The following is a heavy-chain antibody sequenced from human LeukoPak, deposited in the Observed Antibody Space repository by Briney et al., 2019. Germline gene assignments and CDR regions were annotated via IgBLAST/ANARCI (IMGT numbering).Heavy chain of an antibody. J-gene: IGHJ4*02. Sequence: GGSLRLSXAASGFTFSSYWMSWVRQAPGKGLEWVANIKQDGSEEYYVDSVKGRFTISRDNAKNSLYLQMNSLRAEDTAVYYCARASSIAADFDYWGQGTLVTVSS. CDR1: GFTFSSYW. V-gene: IGHV3-7*01. CDR2: IKQDGSEE. D-gene: IGHD6-6*01. CDR3: ARASSIAADFDY.